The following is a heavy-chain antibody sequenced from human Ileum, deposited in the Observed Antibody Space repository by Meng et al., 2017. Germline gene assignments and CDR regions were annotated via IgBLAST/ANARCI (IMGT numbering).Heavy chain of an antibody. CDR2: INQDGSVK. Sequence: EWQVVESGGGLVQPGGSRRLSCAASRFTFSDFWMTWVRQAPGIGLEMVANINQDGSVKNYVGSVQGRFAISRDNAKNSLYLQLNNLRVEDTAIYYCARDPAYGAFDMWGQGTMVTVSS. V-gene: IGHV3-7*01. CDR3: ARDPAYGAFDM. D-gene: IGHD1-26*01. J-gene: IGHJ3*02. CDR1: RFTFSDFW.